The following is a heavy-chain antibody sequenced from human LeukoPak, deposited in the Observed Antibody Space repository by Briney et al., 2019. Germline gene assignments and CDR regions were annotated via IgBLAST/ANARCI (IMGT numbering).Heavy chain of an antibody. CDR2: IKSKTDGGTT. V-gene: IGHV3-15*01. CDR1: GFTFSSYA. D-gene: IGHD2-2*01. J-gene: IGHJ5*02. CDR3: TTDGGHFVVVPAAKNFDP. Sequence: PGGSLRLSCAASGFTFSSYAMSWVRQAPGKGLEWVGRIKSKTDGGTTDYAAPVKGRFTISRDDSKNTLYLQMNSLKTEDTAVYYCTTDGGHFVVVPAAKNFDPWGQGTLVTVSS.